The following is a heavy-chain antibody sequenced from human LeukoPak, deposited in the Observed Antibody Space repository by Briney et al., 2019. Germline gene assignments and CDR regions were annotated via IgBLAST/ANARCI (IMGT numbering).Heavy chain of an antibody. CDR1: GYAFSSYC. D-gene: IGHD3-3*01. CDR2: IYPGNSDT. J-gene: IGHJ4*02. Sequence: SSKGSGYAFSSYCIGCGRRMPGKGLEWMGSIYPGNSDTRYSPSLQGQVTISVDTSIGTAYLQWSSLKASDTAIYYWARQIDFWLDYWGQGTLVTVSS. V-gene: IGHV5-51*01. CDR3: ARQIDFWLDY.